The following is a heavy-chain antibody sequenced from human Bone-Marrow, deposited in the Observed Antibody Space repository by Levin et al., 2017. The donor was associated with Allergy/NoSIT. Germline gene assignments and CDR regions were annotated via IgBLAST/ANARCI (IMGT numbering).Heavy chain of an antibody. D-gene: IGHD3-10*01. Sequence: HPGGSLRLSCEASGFTFSDYWMSWVRQPSGKGLEWVARINKGRNEISYVDSVTGRFTISRDDGKKSLYLQMNSLRVEDTAVYYCVRGGGYYGSWWGQGALVTVSS. CDR1: GFTFSDYW. V-gene: IGHV3-7*05. CDR2: INKGRNEI. J-gene: IGHJ4*02. CDR3: VRGGGYYGSW.